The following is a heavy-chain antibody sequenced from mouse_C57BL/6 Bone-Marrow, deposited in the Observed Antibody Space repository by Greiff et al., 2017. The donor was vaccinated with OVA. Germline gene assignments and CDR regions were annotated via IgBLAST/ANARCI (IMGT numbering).Heavy chain of an antibody. Sequence: EVKLVESGGGLVKPGGSLKLSCAASGFTFSDYGMHWVRQAPETGLEWVAYISSGSSPISYADTVKGRFTISRDNAKNTLFLQMTSLRSEDTAMYYCAKRSNHTPYAMDYWGQGTSVTVSS. D-gene: IGHD2-5*01. CDR3: AKRSNHTPYAMDY. CDR1: GFTFSDYG. CDR2: ISSGSSPI. J-gene: IGHJ4*01. V-gene: IGHV5-17*01.